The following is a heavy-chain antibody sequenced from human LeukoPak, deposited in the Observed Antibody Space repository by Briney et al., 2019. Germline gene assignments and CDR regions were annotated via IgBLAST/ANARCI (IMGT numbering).Heavy chain of an antibody. CDR2: MNPNSGNT. J-gene: IGHJ4*02. D-gene: IGHD6-19*01. CDR3: ARGGIGAVAATEYYFDY. CDR1: GYTFTSYD. V-gene: IGHV1-8*01. Sequence: ASVKVSRKASGYTFTSYDINWVRQATGQGLEWMGWMNPNSGNTGYAQKFQGRATMTRNTSISTAYMELSSLRSEDTAVYYCARGGIGAVAATEYYFDYWGQGTLVTVSS.